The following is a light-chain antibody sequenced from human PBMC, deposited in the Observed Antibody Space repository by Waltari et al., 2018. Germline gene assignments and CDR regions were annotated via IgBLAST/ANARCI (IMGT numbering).Light chain of an antibody. CDR3: QQSYSTPRT. V-gene: IGKV1-39*01. CDR2: AAS. Sequence: SPSSXSASVGDRVTITCRASQSISDYLNWYQQKPGKAPKLLIYAASNLESGVPSRFSGSGSETDFTXXXXXLQXEXXXTYYCQQSYSTPRTFGQGTNVEVK. CDR1: QSISDY. J-gene: IGKJ1*01.